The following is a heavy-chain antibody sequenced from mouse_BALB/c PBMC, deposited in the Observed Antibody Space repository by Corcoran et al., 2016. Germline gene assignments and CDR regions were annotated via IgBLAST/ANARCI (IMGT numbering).Heavy chain of an antibody. CDR1: GFNIKDTH. Sequence: EVQLQQSGAELVKTGASVKLSCTASGFNIKDTHMHWVKQRPEQGLEWIGRIDPANGSTKYDPKFQGKATMTADTSSNKVYLQLSSLTSEATAVYYCGRSREGNYVVYWGQGTTLTVSS. J-gene: IGHJ2*01. CDR2: IDPANGST. D-gene: IGHD2-1*01. CDR3: GRSREGNYVVY. V-gene: IGHV14-3*02.